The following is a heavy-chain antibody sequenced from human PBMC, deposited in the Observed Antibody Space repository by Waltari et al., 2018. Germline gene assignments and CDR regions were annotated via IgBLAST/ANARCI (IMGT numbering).Heavy chain of an antibody. D-gene: IGHD4-4*01. V-gene: IGHV1-69-2*01. J-gene: IGHJ4*02. CDR3: ARRGRTTVTYYFDF. CDR1: GYIFTDFF. CDR2: VDPEHGEK. Sequence: EIKVLQSGAEVKKPGATVKISCKASGYIFTDFFMHWVRPSPGKGLEWMGRVDPEHGEKIFAEELVARATIVTDTSTDTASLELTSLRFDDTAVYYCARRGRTTVTYYFDFWGQGTLVTVSS.